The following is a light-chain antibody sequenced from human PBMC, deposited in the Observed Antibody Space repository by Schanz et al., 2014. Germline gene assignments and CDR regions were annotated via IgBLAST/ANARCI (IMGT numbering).Light chain of an antibody. CDR2: AAS. J-gene: IGKJ2*01. CDR3: QQPGYT. Sequence: DIQMTQSPSSLSASVGDRVTITCRASQSISRYLNWYQQKPGKAPKLLIYAASRLESGVPSRFSGSGSGTEFTLTISSLQPDDFATYYCQQPGYTFGQGTKLEIK. V-gene: IGKV1-39*01. CDR1: QSISRY.